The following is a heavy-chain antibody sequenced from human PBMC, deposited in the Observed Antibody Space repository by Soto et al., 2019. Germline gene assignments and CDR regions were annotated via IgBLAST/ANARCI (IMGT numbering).Heavy chain of an antibody. J-gene: IGHJ4*02. V-gene: IGHV4-4*02. D-gene: IGHD2-2*01. CDR2: IYHSGST. Sequence: SETLSLTCAVSGGSISSSNWWSWVRQPPGKGLEWIGEIYHSGSTNYNPSLKSRVTISVDKSKNQFSLKLSSVTAADTAVYYCASLRCISTSCSDYWGQGTLVTVSS. CDR3: ASLRCISTSCSDY. CDR1: GGSISSSNW.